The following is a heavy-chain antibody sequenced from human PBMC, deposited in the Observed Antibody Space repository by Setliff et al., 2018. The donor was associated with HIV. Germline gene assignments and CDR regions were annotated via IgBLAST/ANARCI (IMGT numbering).Heavy chain of an antibody. CDR1: GYSISSGYY. Sequence: SETLSLTCTVSGYSISSGYYWGWFRQPPGKGLEWIGSIYHSGSTYYNPSLKSRVTISVDTSKNQFSLKLSSVTAADTAVYYCARDLLLWPLTGNWFDPWGQGTLVTVSS. D-gene: IGHD3-10*01. CDR2: IYHSGST. J-gene: IGHJ5*02. V-gene: IGHV4-38-2*02. CDR3: ARDLLLWPLTGNWFDP.